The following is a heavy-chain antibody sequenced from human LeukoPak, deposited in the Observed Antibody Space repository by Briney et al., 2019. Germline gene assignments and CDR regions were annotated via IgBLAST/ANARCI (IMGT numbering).Heavy chain of an antibody. Sequence: VASVTVSCKASGYTFTGYYMHWVRQAPGQGLEWMGWINPNSGGTNYAQKFQGRVTMTRDTSISTAYMELSRLRSDDTAVYYCAKGWQQLAEYFQHWGQGTLVTVSS. J-gene: IGHJ1*01. D-gene: IGHD6-13*01. CDR2: INPNSGGT. V-gene: IGHV1-2*02. CDR1: GYTFTGYY. CDR3: AKGWQQLAEYFQH.